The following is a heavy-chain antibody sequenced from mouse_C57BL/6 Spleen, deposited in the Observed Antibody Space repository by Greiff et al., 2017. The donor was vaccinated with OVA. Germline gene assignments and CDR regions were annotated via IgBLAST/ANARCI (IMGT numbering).Heavy chain of an antibody. Sequence: EVQLQQSGPELVKPGASVKIPCKASGYTFTDYNMDWVKQSHGKSLEWIGDINPNNGGTTYNQKFKGKATLTVDKSSSTAYMELRSLTSEDTAVYYCARLIDYGYYFDYWGQGTTLTVSS. J-gene: IGHJ2*01. CDR3: ARLIDYGYYFDY. CDR2: INPNNGGT. V-gene: IGHV1-18*01. D-gene: IGHD2-4*01. CDR1: GYTFTDYN.